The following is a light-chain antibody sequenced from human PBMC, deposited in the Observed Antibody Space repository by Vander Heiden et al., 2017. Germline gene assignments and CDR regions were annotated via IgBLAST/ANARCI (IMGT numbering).Light chain of an antibody. Sequence: AIRMTQSPSSFSASTGDRVTITCRASQGISSYLAWYQQKPGKAPKLLIYAASTLQSGVPSRFSGCGSGTDFTLTISCLQSEDFATYYCQQDYSYPRSSGQGTKLEIK. J-gene: IGKJ2*03. V-gene: IGKV1-8*01. CDR3: QQDYSYPRS. CDR1: QGISSY. CDR2: AAS.